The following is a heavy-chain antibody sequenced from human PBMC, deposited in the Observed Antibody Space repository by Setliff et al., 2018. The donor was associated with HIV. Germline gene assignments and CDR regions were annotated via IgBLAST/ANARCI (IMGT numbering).Heavy chain of an antibody. V-gene: IGHV4-39*07. CDR1: GASTSSNTYS. CDR3: ARTKADGYNGVFDS. D-gene: IGHD5-12*01. J-gene: IGHJ4*02. Sequence: SSETLSLTCTVSGASTSSNTYSWVWIRQPPGKGLEWIGSIYYSGSTYYNPSLKSRVTISVDTSKNRFSLRLTSVTAADTAVYYSARTKADGYNGVFDSWGQGTLVTVS. CDR2: IYYSGST.